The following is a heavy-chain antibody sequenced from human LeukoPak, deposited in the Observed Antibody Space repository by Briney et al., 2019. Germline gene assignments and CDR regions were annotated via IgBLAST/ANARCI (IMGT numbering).Heavy chain of an antibody. CDR1: GFTFSNVW. CDR3: TRIDYDTSGPDY. CDR2: IKSETDDSTT. Sequence: GGSLRLSCAASGFTFSNVWMSWVRQAPGKGLEWVGRIKSETDDSTTDYAAPVKGRFTISRDDSKNTLYLQMNSLKTEDTAVYYCTRIDYDTSGPDYWGQGTLVTVSS. D-gene: IGHD3-22*01. J-gene: IGHJ4*02. V-gene: IGHV3-15*01.